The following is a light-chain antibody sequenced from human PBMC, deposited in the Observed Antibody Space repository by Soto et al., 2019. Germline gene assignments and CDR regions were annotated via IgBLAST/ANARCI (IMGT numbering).Light chain of an antibody. CDR1: SSDVGGYNY. V-gene: IGLV2-11*01. Sequence: QSALTQPRSVSGSPGQSVTISCTGTSSDVGGYNYVSWYQQHPGKAPKVMIYDVSKRPSGVPVRFSGSKSGNTASLTISGLQAEDEADYYCCSYAGSYNYVFGTGTKVTVL. CDR2: DVS. J-gene: IGLJ1*01. CDR3: CSYAGSYNYV.